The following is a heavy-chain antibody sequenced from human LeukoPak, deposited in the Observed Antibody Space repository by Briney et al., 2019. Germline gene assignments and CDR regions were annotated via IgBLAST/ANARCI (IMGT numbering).Heavy chain of an antibody. CDR1: GFTFSSYA. Sequence: QPGRSLRLSCAASGFTFSSYAMHWVRQAPGKGLEWVAVISYDGSNKFYADSVKGRFTISRDNSMNTLYLQMNSLRAEDTAVYYCARKRPNYFDYWGQGTLVTVSS. V-gene: IGHV3-30*04. CDR3: ARKRPNYFDY. CDR2: ISYDGSNK. J-gene: IGHJ4*02.